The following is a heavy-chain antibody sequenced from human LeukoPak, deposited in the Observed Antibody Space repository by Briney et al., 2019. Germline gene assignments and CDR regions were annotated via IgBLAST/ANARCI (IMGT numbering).Heavy chain of an antibody. CDR3: ARGGGYCSSTSCYDYYYYMDV. D-gene: IGHD2-2*01. J-gene: IGHJ6*03. CDR1: GFTFSSYG. Sequence: GGSLRLSCAASGFTFSSYGMHWVRQAPGKGLEWVAVIWYDGSNKYYADSVKGRFTIARDNSKNTLYLQMNSLRAEDTAVYYCARGGGYCSSTSCYDYYYYMDVWGKGTTVTVSS. CDR2: IWYDGSNK. V-gene: IGHV3-33*08.